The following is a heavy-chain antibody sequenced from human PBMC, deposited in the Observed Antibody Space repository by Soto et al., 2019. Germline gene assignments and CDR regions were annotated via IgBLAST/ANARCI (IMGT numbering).Heavy chain of an antibody. CDR2: IHSSGST. V-gene: IGHV4-4*07. CDR1: GASMSSYH. D-gene: IGHD6-13*01. CDR3: ARDQGVAAAGITWFDP. J-gene: IGHJ5*02. Sequence: SETLSLTCTVSGASMSSYHWSWIRQPAGKGLEWIGHIHSSGSTNYNPSLKSRVTMSVDTSKNQFSLRLMSLTAADTAVYYCARDQGVAAAGITWFDPWGQGSQVTVSS.